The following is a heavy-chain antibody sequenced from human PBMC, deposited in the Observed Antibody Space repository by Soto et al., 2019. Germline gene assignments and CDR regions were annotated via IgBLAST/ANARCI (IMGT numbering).Heavy chain of an antibody. CDR3: ARPIVVVPAANGAFDI. J-gene: IGHJ3*02. CDR2: IYPGDSDT. Sequence: ESLEISCKGSGYSFTIYCIGWLRQMPGNGLDGRWIIYPGDSDTRYSPSFQGQVPISDAKSLSTAYLQWSSPKASDTAMYYCARPIVVVPAANGAFDIWGQGTMVTVSS. CDR1: GYSFTIYC. D-gene: IGHD2-2*01. V-gene: IGHV5-51*01.